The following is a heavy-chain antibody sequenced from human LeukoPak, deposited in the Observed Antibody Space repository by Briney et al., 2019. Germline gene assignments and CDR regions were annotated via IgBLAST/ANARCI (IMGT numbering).Heavy chain of an antibody. CDR2: IYYSGNT. CDR1: GGSFSGYY. J-gene: IGHJ5*02. Sequence: SETLSLTCAVYGGSFSGYYWSWIRQPPGKGLEWIGYIYYSGNTIYNPSLKSRVTISVDTSTNQFSLKLSSVTAADTAVYFCARVSTNGVSNWFDPWGQGALVTVCS. CDR3: ARVSTNGVSNWFDP. D-gene: IGHD2-8*01. V-gene: IGHV4-59*01.